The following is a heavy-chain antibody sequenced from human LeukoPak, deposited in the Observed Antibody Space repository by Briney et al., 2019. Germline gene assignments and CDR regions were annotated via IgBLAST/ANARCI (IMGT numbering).Heavy chain of an antibody. J-gene: IGHJ4*02. V-gene: IGHV1-69*13. Sequence: ASVKVSCKASGGTFSRFTISWVRQAPGQGLEWMGGIIPVLGTANYAQKFQGRVTITADESTSTAYMELSSLRSEDTAVYYCARWVPPTHSDPQYYFDYWGQGTLVTVSS. CDR3: ARWVPPTHSDPQYYFDY. CDR1: GGTFSRFT. D-gene: IGHD4/OR15-4a*01. CDR2: IIPVLGTA.